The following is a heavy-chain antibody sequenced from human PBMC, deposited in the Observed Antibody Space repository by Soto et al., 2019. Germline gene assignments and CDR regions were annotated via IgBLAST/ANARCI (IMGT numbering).Heavy chain of an antibody. Sequence: EVQLLESGGGLVQPGGSLRLSCAASGFTFSSYAMSWVRQAPGKGLEWVSAISGSGGSTYYADSVKGRFTISRDNSKNPLYLQMNSLRAEDTAVYYCAKRVGVATITDYWGQGTLVTFAS. J-gene: IGHJ4*02. CDR1: GFTFSSYA. V-gene: IGHV3-23*01. CDR2: ISGSGGST. D-gene: IGHD5-12*01. CDR3: AKRVGVATITDY.